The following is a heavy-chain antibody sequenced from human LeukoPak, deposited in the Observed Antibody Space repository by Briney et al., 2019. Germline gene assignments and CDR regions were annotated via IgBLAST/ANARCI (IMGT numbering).Heavy chain of an antibody. J-gene: IGHJ3*02. CDR1: GGSISSYY. Sequence: SETLSLTCTVSGGSISSYYWSWIRQPAGKGLEWIGRIYTSGSTNYNPSLKSRVTMSVDTSENQFSLKLSSVTAADTAVYYCAREGGGRYYYDSSGSPDAFDIWGQGTMVTVSS. CDR3: AREGGGRYYYDSSGSPDAFDI. D-gene: IGHD3-22*01. CDR2: IYTSGST. V-gene: IGHV4-4*07.